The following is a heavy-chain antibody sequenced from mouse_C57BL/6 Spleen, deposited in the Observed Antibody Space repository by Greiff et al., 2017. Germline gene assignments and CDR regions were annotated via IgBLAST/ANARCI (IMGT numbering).Heavy chain of an antibody. V-gene: IGHV1-15*01. CDR3: NWPVYYYAMDD. Sequence: QVQLKQSGAELVRPGASVTLSCKASGYTFTDYEMHWVKQTPVHGLEWIGAIDPETGGTAYNQKFKGKAILTADKSSSTAYMELRSLTSEDSAVYYCNWPVYYYAMDDWGQGTSVTVSS. J-gene: IGHJ4*01. D-gene: IGHD1-1*01. CDR1: GYTFTDYE. CDR2: IDPETGGT.